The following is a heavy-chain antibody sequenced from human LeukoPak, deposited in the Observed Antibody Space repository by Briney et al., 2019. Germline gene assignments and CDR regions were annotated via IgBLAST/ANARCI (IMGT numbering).Heavy chain of an antibody. CDR2: IYYTGST. V-gene: IGHV4-59*01. D-gene: IGHD6-13*01. CDR1: GGSINGYY. J-gene: IGHJ6*03. Sequence: SETLSLTCTVSGGSINGYYWSWIRQSPGKGLESLGYIYYTGSTNYNPSLKSRVTMSVDTSRNQFFLRLSSVTAADTAVYYCARSPDYSSSWRSYYYYYYMDVWGKGTTVTVSS. CDR3: ARSPDYSSSWRSYYYYYYMDV.